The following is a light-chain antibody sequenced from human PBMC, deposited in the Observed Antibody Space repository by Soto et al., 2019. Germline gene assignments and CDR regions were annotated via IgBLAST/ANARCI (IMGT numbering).Light chain of an antibody. CDR1: QDISNY. J-gene: IGKJ5*01. Sequence: DIQMTQSPSSLSASVGDRVTITCRASQDISNYLNWYQQRPGKAPKLLIYDASYLERGVPSRFSGTRSGTHFTFAITSLQPEDVATYYCQQSDSLPITFGQGTRLEI. CDR3: QQSDSLPIT. CDR2: DAS. V-gene: IGKV1-33*01.